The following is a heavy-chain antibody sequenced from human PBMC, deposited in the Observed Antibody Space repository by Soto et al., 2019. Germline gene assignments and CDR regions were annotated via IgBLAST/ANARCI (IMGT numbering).Heavy chain of an antibody. Sequence: GGSLRLSCAASGFTFSSYAMSWVRQAPGKGLEWVSAISGSGGSTYYADSVKGRFTISSDNSKNTLYLQMNSLRAEDTAVYYCAKDPAIVDFWSGYYSGGAFDIWGQGTMVTVSS. J-gene: IGHJ3*02. V-gene: IGHV3-23*01. CDR1: GFTFSSYA. CDR3: AKDPAIVDFWSGYYSGGAFDI. D-gene: IGHD3-3*01. CDR2: ISGSGGST.